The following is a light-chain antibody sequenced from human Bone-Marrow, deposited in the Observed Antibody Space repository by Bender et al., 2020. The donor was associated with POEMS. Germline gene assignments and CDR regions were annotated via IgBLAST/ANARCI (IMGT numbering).Light chain of an antibody. CDR2: DVS. CDR1: SSDVGGYNY. V-gene: IGLV2-11*01. J-gene: IGLJ2*01. Sequence: QSALTQPASVSGSPGQSIAISCTGTSSDVGGYNYVSWYQQYPGKVPKLMIYDVSGRPSGVPDRFSGSKSGNTASLTISGLQPEDEADYYCCSYAGGSLVFGGGTKLTVL. CDR3: CSYAGGSLV.